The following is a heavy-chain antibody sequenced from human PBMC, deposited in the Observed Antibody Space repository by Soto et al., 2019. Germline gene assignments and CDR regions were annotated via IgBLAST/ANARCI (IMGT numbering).Heavy chain of an antibody. D-gene: IGHD1-20*01. V-gene: IGHV4-4*02. J-gene: IGHJ5*02. CDR2: ISHVGTT. Sequence: QVQLQESGPGLVKPSGTLSLNCDVSAGSISSDNWRNWVRQLPGKGLEWIGEISHVGTTHYSPSLKSRVTISLDKSKNRFSLQMGSVTAADTAVYYCASAGSRIKSFDPWGQGTLVTVSS. CDR3: ASAGSRIKSFDP. CDR1: AGSISSDNW.